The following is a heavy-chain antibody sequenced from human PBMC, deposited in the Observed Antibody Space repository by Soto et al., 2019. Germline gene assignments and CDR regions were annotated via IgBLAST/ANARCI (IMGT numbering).Heavy chain of an antibody. V-gene: IGHV2-5*02. CDR1: GFSLSTSGVG. J-gene: IGHJ4*02. Sequence: QITLKESGPTLVKPTQTLTLTCTFSGFSLSTSGVGVGWFRQPPGKALEWLALIYWDEDKRYSPSLKSRLTINKHSSKNQVVPTMTHMDPVDTATYYCAHSSFSYDVWSGYYPYYFYYWGQGTLVTVSS. CDR3: AHSSFSYDVWSGYYPYYFYY. D-gene: IGHD3-3*01. CDR2: IYWDEDK.